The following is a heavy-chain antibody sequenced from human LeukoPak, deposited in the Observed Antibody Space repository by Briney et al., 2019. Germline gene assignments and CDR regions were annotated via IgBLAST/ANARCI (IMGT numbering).Heavy chain of an antibody. CDR1: GFTFSSYW. CDR3: AKDHPIIITFGGVADY. D-gene: IGHD3-16*01. J-gene: IGHJ4*02. CDR2: IRYDGSNK. Sequence: GGSLRLSCAASGFTFSSYWMSWVRQAPGKGLEWVAFIRYDGSNKYYADSVKGRFTISRDNSKNTLYLQMNSLRADDTAVYYCAKDHPIIITFGGVADYWGQGTLVTVSS. V-gene: IGHV3-30*02.